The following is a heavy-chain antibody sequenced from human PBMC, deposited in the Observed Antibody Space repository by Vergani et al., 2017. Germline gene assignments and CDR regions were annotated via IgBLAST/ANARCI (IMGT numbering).Heavy chain of an antibody. CDR1: GFTFSSYG. Sequence: QVQLVESGGGVVQPGRSLRLSCAASGFTFSSYGMHWVRQAPGKGLEWVAVIWYDGSNKLYADSVKGRFTISRDNSKNTLYLQMNSLRAEDTAVYYCASLPGPLTGKKYYFDYWGQGTLVTVAS. D-gene: IGHD1-20*01. CDR2: IWYDGSNK. CDR3: ASLPGPLTGKKYYFDY. V-gene: IGHV3-33*01. J-gene: IGHJ4*02.